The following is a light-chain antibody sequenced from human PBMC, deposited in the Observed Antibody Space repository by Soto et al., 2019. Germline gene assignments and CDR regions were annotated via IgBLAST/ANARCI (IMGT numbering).Light chain of an antibody. CDR1: QTITNW. CDR2: DAS. V-gene: IGKV1-5*01. J-gene: IGKJ1*01. Sequence: DIQMTQSPSILSASVGDRVTITCRSSQTITNWLAWYQQKPGKAPRLLIYDASSLESWVPSRFSGSGSGTHFALTINSLQPEDSATYFCLQDHNYPWTFGQGTKVDI. CDR3: LQDHNYPWT.